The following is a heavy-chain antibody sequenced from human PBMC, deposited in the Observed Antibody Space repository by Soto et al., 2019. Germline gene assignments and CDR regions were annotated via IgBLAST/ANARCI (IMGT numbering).Heavy chain of an antibody. Sequence: GASVKVSCKVSGYTLTELSMHWVRQAPGKGLEWMGGFDPEDGETIYAQKFQGRVTMTEDTSTDTAYMELSSLRSEDTAVYYCATASDIVVVVAAPGAFAIWGQGTMVTVSS. CDR1: GYTLTELS. CDR3: ATASDIVVVVAAPGAFAI. V-gene: IGHV1-24*01. J-gene: IGHJ3*02. CDR2: FDPEDGET. D-gene: IGHD2-15*01.